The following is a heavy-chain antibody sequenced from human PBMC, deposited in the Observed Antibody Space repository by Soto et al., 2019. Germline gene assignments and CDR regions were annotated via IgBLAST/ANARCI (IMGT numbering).Heavy chain of an antibody. J-gene: IGHJ4*02. CDR1: GYTFTSYD. Sequence: QVPLVQSGAEVKKPGASVKVSCKASGYTFTSYDFNWVRQATGQGFEWMGWMNPNSGNTGYAQKFQGRVTMTRDTSIGTSYMELSSLTCEDTAVYYGARGRREWGFAYWGQGTLVTVSS. CDR3: ARGRREWGFAY. V-gene: IGHV1-8*01. CDR2: MNPNSGNT. D-gene: IGHD3-16*01.